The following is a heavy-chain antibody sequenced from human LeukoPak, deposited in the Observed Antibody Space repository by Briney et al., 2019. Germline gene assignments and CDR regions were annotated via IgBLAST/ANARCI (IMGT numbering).Heavy chain of an antibody. CDR2: ISSSGSTL. D-gene: IGHD3/OR15-3a*01. V-gene: IGHV3-11*04. CDR1: GFTFSDYY. Sequence: GGSLRLSCAASGFTFSDYYMTWIRQPPGKGLEWVSYISSSGSTLDYADSVKGRFTISRDNAKNSVSLQMNSLRAEDTAVYYCARSERNYDLWTGEDYWGQGTLVTVSS. CDR3: ARSERNYDLWTGEDY. J-gene: IGHJ4*02.